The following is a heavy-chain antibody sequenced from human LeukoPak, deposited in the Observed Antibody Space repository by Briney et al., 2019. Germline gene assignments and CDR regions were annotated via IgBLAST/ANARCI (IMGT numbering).Heavy chain of an antibody. D-gene: IGHD4-17*01. V-gene: IGHV1-18*01. Sequence: ASVKVSCKASGGTFSSYAISWVRQAPGQGLEWMGWISAYNGNTNYAQKLQGRVTMTTDTSTSTAYMELRSLRSDDTAVYYCARADGWTVKTTVDYWGQGTLVTVSS. CDR1: GGTFSSYA. CDR3: ARADGWTVKTTVDY. CDR2: ISAYNGNT. J-gene: IGHJ4*02.